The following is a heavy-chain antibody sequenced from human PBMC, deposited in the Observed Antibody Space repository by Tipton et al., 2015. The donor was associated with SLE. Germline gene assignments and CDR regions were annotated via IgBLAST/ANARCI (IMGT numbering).Heavy chain of an antibody. CDR1: GGSISSYY. D-gene: IGHD5-12*01. CDR3: ARESGYDWGDFDY. Sequence: GLVKPSETLSLTCTVSGGSISSYYWSWIRQPPGRGLEWIGYIYYTGSTNYNPSLKSRVTISVDTSKNQFSLKLSSVTAADTAVYYCARESGYDWGDFDYWGQGTLVTVSS. J-gene: IGHJ4*02. CDR2: IYYTGST. V-gene: IGHV4-59*01.